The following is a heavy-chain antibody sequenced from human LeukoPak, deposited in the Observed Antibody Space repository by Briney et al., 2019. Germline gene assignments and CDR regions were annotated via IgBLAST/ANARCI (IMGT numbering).Heavy chain of an antibody. D-gene: IGHD2-2*02. V-gene: IGHV1-8*03. CDR1: GYTFTSYD. J-gene: IGHJ6*03. CDR2: MNPNSGNT. Sequence: ASVKVSCKASGYTFTSYDINWVRQATGQGLEWMGWMNPNSGNTGYAQKFQGRVTITRNTSISTAYMELSSLRSEDTAVYYCAKGPYCSSTRCYTTYYYYYIDGWGKGTPVTVSS. CDR3: AKGPYCSSTRCYTTYYYYYIDG.